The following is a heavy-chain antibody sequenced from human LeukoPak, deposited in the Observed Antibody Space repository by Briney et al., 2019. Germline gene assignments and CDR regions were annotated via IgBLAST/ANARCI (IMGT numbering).Heavy chain of an antibody. Sequence: SETLSLTCTVSGDSISSYYWSWIRQPPGKGLEWIGYVYSSGTTKYNPSLKSRVTMLVDTSKNQISLNLLSVTAADTAMYYCARHPRSCTGSGTCYSWFDPSGQGTLVTVSS. CDR2: VYSSGTT. CDR3: ARHPRSCTGSGTCYSWFDP. CDR1: GDSISSYY. J-gene: IGHJ5*02. D-gene: IGHD2-15*01. V-gene: IGHV4-59*08.